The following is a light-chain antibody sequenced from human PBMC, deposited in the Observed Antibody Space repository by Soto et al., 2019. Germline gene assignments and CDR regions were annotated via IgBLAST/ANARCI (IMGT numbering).Light chain of an antibody. J-gene: IGKJ1*01. CDR3: QQSYNSPQT. CDR1: QGISNY. CDR2: SAS. V-gene: IGKV1-27*01. Sequence: DIQMTQSPSSLSASVGDIVTITFRASQGISNYLACYQRKPGKVPDLLMSSASTLQSGAPSRFTGSGSGTDFTLTISSLQPEDFATYSCQQSYNSPQTFGRGTKVDI.